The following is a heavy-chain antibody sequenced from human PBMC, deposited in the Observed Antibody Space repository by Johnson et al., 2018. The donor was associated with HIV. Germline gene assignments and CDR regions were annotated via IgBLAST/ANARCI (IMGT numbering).Heavy chain of an antibody. CDR2: IYKDDNT. J-gene: IGHJ3*02. Sequence: VQLVESGGGVVQPGRSLRLSCAASGFTVSSNYMSWVRQAPGRGLEWVSVIYKDDNTYYADSVKGRFTISRDNSKNTLFLEMNTLRAEDTAVYYCATGSGGGVGADGVLHLHDAVDIWGRGTMVTVSS. V-gene: IGHV3-53*01. CDR1: GFTVSSNY. D-gene: IGHD2-15*01. CDR3: ATGSGGGVGADGVLHLHDAVDI.